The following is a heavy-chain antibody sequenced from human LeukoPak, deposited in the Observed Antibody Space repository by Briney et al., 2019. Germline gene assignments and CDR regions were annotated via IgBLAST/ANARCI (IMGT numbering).Heavy chain of an antibody. V-gene: IGHV3-43*02. CDR3: ARDSNDFVYYFDY. CDR1: AFTFDDYA. Sequence: PGGSLRLSCPPSAFTFDDYAMHWVRQAPGKGLEWVSLISGDGGSTYYADSVKGRLTISRDNSKNSPYLQMNSLRTEDTALYYCARDSNDFVYYFDYWGQGTLVTVSS. D-gene: IGHD3-3*01. J-gene: IGHJ4*02. CDR2: ISGDGGST.